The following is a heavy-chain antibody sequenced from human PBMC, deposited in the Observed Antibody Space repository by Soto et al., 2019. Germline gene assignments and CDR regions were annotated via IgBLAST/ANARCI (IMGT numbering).Heavy chain of an antibody. CDR1: GYTFSTYG. Sequence: QVQLVQSGAEVRKPGASVKVSCKASGYTFSTYGINWVRQAPGQHLEWLGWISPRNGNTNYAQNVQGRVTLTTDASTGTAYLELKNLRSDDTAVYYCARVQLLTNPAFDFWGQGTLVTVSS. J-gene: IGHJ4*02. CDR3: ARVQLLTNPAFDF. V-gene: IGHV1-18*04. CDR2: ISPRNGNT.